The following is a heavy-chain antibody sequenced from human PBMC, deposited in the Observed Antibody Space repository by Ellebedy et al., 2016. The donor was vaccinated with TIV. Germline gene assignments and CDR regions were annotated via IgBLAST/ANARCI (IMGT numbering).Heavy chain of an antibody. Sequence: MPSETLSLTCTVSGGSVSSSTYYWGWVRQPPGKGLEWLGSVHYSGSTYYTPSPGSRVTISADTSKNPFSLNLTTVTAADTAVYYCVRGLGYCTNGVCRMDVWGQGTTVTVSS. V-gene: IGHV4-39*07. D-gene: IGHD2-8*01. CDR2: VHYSGST. J-gene: IGHJ6*02. CDR3: VRGLGYCTNGVCRMDV. CDR1: GGSVSSSTYY.